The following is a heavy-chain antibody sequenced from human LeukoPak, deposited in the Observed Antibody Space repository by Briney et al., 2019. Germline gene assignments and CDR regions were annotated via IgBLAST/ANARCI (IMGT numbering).Heavy chain of an antibody. V-gene: IGHV3-23*01. D-gene: IGHD6-13*01. CDR3: AKRPGYSSSWYRSPAAFDI. CDR1: GFTFSSYA. Sequence: PGGSLRLSCAASGFTFSSYAMSWVRQAPRRGLEWVSAISGSGGSTYYADSVKGRFTISRDNSKNTLYLQMNSLRAEDTAVYYCAKRPGYSSSWYRSPAAFDIWGQGTMVTVSS. CDR2: ISGSGGST. J-gene: IGHJ3*02.